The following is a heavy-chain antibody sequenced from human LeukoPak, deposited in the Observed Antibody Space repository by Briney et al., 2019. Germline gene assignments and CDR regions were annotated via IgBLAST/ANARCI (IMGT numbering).Heavy chain of an antibody. CDR3: ARGELLVTVGYSYYYMDV. V-gene: IGHV4-34*01. J-gene: IGHJ6*03. D-gene: IGHD4-23*01. CDR2: INHSGST. Sequence: PSETLSLTCAVYGGSFSGYYWSWIRQPPGKGLEWIGEINHSGSTNYNPSLKSRVTISVDTSKNQFSLKLSSVTAADTAVYYCARGELLVTVGYSYYYMDVWGKGTTVTVSS. CDR1: GGSFSGYY.